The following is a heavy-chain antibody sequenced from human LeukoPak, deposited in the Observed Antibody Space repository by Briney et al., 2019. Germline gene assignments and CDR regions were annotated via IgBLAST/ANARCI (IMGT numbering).Heavy chain of an antibody. Sequence: PGGSLRLSCAASGFTVSSNYMSWVRQAPGKGLEWVSYISSNNNFIYYADSVKGRFTISRDNPKNSVYLQMNSLRAEDTAVYYCVRDGVVGATARTYYFDYWGQGALVTVSS. D-gene: IGHD1-26*01. CDR3: VRDGVVGATARTYYFDY. CDR2: ISSNNNFI. CDR1: GFTVSSNY. J-gene: IGHJ4*02. V-gene: IGHV3-21*01.